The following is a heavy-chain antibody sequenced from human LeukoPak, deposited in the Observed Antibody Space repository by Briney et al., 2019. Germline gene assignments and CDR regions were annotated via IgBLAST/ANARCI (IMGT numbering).Heavy chain of an antibody. Sequence: SGGSLRLSCAASGFTFSSYGMHWVRQAPGKGLEWVAVISYDGSNKYYADSVKGRFTISRDNSKNTLYLQMNSLRAEDTAAYYCAEVMATSTTWGQGTLVTVSS. V-gene: IGHV3-30*03. CDR3: AEVMATSTT. CDR2: ISYDGSNK. D-gene: IGHD5-24*01. CDR1: GFTFSSYG. J-gene: IGHJ5*02.